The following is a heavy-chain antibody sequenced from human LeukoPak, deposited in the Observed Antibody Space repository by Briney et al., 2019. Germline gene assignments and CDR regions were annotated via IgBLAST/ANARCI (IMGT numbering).Heavy chain of an antibody. CDR3: ARAPPGMTMGPGDY. V-gene: IGHV1-18*01. D-gene: IGHD6-13*01. Sequence: ASVKVSCKASGYTFGSYGVTWVRQAPGQGLEWMGWINPNNGDIVYAQKFQGRVTLTIETSTTTASMEVRSLRSDDTAMYYCARAPPGMTMGPGDYWGQGTLVIVSS. CDR2: INPNNGDI. CDR1: GYTFGSYG. J-gene: IGHJ4*02.